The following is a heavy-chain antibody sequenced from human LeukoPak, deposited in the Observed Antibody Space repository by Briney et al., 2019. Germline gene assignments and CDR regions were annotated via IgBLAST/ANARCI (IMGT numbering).Heavy chain of an antibody. CDR3: ARVGIAVAEVAGKRGFDP. J-gene: IGHJ5*02. D-gene: IGHD6-19*01. Sequence: PSETLSLTCTVSAYSISDGWVWGMIRQPPGKGLEWIGSIYHSGTTYYNPSLKSRVTISVDTSKNQFSLKLSSVTAADTAVYYCARVGIAVAEVAGKRGFDPWGQGTLVTVSS. V-gene: IGHV4-38-2*02. CDR1: AYSISDGWV. CDR2: IYHSGTT.